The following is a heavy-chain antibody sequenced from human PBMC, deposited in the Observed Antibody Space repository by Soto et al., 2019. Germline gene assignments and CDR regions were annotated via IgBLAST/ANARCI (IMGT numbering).Heavy chain of an antibody. V-gene: IGHV3-9*01. D-gene: IGHD3-10*01. CDR1: GFSFDDYA. Sequence: VQLVESGGGVVQPGMSLRLSCAASGFSFDDYAMHWVRQVPGKGLEWITGISWNSGTIGYADSVKGRFTISRDNAKNSLYLQMNSLRAEDTAFYYCARDVWSRASGPPDSWGQGTLVTVSS. CDR2: ISWNSGTI. CDR3: ARDVWSRASGPPDS. J-gene: IGHJ5*02.